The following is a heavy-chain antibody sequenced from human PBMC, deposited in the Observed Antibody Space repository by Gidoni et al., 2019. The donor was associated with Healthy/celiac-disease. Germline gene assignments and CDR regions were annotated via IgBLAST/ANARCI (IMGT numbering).Heavy chain of an antibody. V-gene: IGHV1-69*01. CDR3: ARPHCSGGSCYSDSFDY. J-gene: IGHJ4*02. CDR1: GGTFSSYA. Sequence: QVQLVQSGAEVKKPGSSVKVSCKASGGTFSSYAISWVRQAPGQGLEWMGGLIPIFGTANYAQKFQGRVTITADESTSTAYMELSSLRSEDTAVYYCARPHCSGGSCYSDSFDYWGQGTLVTVSS. CDR2: LIPIFGTA. D-gene: IGHD2-15*01.